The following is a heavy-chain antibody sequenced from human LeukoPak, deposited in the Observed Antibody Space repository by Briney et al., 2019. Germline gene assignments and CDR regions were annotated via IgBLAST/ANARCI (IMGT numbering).Heavy chain of an antibody. V-gene: IGHV4-39*07. CDR3: TREYGFMTTVFHAFDI. D-gene: IGHD4-17*01. J-gene: IGHJ3*02. CDR2: IFYSGRT. Sequence: PSETLSLTCTVSGGSISSSSYYWGWIRQPPGKGLECIGSIFYSGRTNYNPSLKSRVTISVDTSKNQFSLKLSSVTAADTAIYYCTREYGFMTTVFHAFDIWGQGTMVTVSS. CDR1: GGSISSSSYY.